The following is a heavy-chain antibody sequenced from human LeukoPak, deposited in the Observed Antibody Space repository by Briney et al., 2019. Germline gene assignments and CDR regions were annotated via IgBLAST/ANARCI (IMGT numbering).Heavy chain of an antibody. Sequence: GGSLRLSCAASGFTFSSYWMHWVRQAAGKGLGWVSRIHSDGSSTSYADSVRGRFTISRDDAKSTLYLQMNSLRAEDTAVYYCASSGWPNYFDYWGQGTLVTVSS. D-gene: IGHD3-22*01. CDR3: ASSGWPNYFDY. CDR2: IHSDGSST. J-gene: IGHJ4*02. V-gene: IGHV3-74*01. CDR1: GFTFSSYW.